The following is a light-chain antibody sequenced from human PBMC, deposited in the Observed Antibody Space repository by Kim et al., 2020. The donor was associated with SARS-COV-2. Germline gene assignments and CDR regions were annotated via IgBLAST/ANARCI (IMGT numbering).Light chain of an antibody. J-gene: IGKJ1*01. CDR1: QGISNS. CDR2: GAS. CDR3: QKYNSAPWT. V-gene: IGKV1-27*01. Sequence: EIQMAQSPSSLSASVGDRVTITCRASQGISNSLAWYRQKPGKVPMLLIYGASTLRSGVPSRFRGSGSGTDFTLTISSLQPEDAATYYCQKYNSAPWTFGQGTKVEIK.